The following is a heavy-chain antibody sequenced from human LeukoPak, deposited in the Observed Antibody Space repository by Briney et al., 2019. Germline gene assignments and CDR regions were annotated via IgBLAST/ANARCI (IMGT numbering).Heavy chain of an antibody. V-gene: IGHV3-21*01. CDR2: ISSSSSYK. Sequence: GGSLRLSCVASGFTFSSYSMNWVRQAPGKGLEWVSSISSSSSYKYYTDSVKGRFTISRDNAKNSLYLQMYSLRVEDTAVYYCAHYDWDVWGQGTTVTVSS. CDR3: AHYDWDV. D-gene: IGHD4-17*01. CDR1: GFTFSSYS. J-gene: IGHJ6*02.